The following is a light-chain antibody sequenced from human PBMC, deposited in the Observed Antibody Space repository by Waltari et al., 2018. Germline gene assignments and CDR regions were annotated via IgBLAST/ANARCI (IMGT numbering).Light chain of an antibody. CDR1: SSNLGAGYD. J-gene: IGLJ3*02. CDR3: QSYDSSLRGWV. V-gene: IGLV1-40*01. Sequence: QFVLTQPPSVSGAPGQRVTISCTGSSSNLGAGYDVFWYQRLPEAAPKLLIYLNTNRPSGVPDRFSGSKSGTSASLAISGLQADDEGDYYCQSYDSSLRGWVFGGGTKLTVL. CDR2: LNT.